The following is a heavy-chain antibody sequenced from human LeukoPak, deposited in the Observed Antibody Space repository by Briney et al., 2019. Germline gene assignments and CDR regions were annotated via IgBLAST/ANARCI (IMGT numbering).Heavy chain of an antibody. CDR2: MNPNSGNT. Sequence: ASVKVSCKASGYTFTSYDINWVRQATGQGLEWMGWMNPNSGNTGYAQKFQGRVTITADESTSTAYMELSSLRSEDAAVYYCARGGNTIFGVVIQYYFDYWGQGTLVTVSS. CDR1: GYTFTSYD. D-gene: IGHD3-3*01. CDR3: ARGGNTIFGVVIQYYFDY. J-gene: IGHJ4*02. V-gene: IGHV1-8*03.